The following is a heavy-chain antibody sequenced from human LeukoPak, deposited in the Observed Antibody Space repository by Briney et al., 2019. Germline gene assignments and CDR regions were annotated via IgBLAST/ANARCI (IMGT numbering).Heavy chain of an antibody. CDR1: GFTFSSYG. V-gene: IGHV3-7*04. D-gene: IGHD6-13*01. Sequence: GRSLRLSCAASGFTFSSYGMHWVRQAPGKGLEWVAKISPDGSEKYYVDSVKGRFTISRDNAKNSLDLQMSSLRADDTAVYYCARGGSSRFDQWGQGTLVTVSS. CDR2: ISPDGSEK. CDR3: ARGGSSRFDQ. J-gene: IGHJ4*02.